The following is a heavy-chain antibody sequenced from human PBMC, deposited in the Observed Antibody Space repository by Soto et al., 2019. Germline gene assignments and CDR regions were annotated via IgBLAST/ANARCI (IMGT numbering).Heavy chain of an antibody. Sequence: DVQLVESGGGLIQPGESLRLSCAAFGLTISGKKYVAWVRQAPGKGMEWVSALYDVDGSFYADSVKGRFTTSSDRSKTTVFLQMYDLRPDDTAVYYCATWHEREHAYDVWGQGTTFTVSS. V-gene: IGHV3-53*01. D-gene: IGHD1-1*01. CDR3: ATWHEREHAYDV. J-gene: IGHJ3*01. CDR2: LYDVDGS. CDR1: GLTISGKKY.